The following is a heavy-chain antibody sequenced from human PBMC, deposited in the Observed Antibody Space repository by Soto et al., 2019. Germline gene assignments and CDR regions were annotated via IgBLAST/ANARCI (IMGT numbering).Heavy chain of an antibody. CDR3: ARKLGVGHYPFRH. CDR1: GFPFTSYG. J-gene: IGHJ4*02. CDR2: INTNGNR. V-gene: IGHV3-23*01. Sequence: EVQLLESGGGLVQPGGSLRLSCAASGFPFTSYGVSWVRQAPGKGLEWVSTINTNGNRHYADSVKGRFTIPRDSSESMLYLDMNNLRAEDTALYYCARKLGVGHYPFRHWGQGTLVTVSS. D-gene: IGHD7-27*01.